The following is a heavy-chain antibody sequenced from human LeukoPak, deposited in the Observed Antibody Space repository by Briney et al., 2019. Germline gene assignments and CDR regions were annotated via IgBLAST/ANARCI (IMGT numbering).Heavy chain of an antibody. CDR1: GGTFSSYA. J-gene: IGHJ4*02. CDR3: ARDGRDGYNQPGFDY. Sequence: SVKVSCKASGGTFSSYAISWVRQAPGQGLEWMGGIIPIFGTANYAQKFQGRVTITADESTSTAYMELSSLRSEDTAVYYCARDGRDGYNQPGFDYWGQGTLVTVSS. CDR2: IIPIFGTA. V-gene: IGHV1-69*13. D-gene: IGHD5-24*01.